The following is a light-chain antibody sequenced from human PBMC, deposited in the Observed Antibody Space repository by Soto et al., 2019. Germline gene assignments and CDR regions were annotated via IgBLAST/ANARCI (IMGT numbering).Light chain of an antibody. Sequence: QSALTQPASVSGSPGQSITISCTGTSSDVGSYNLVSWYQQHPGKAPKLMIYEGSKRPSGVSNRFSGYKSGNTASLTLSGRQAEDEADYSCCSYAVRSTPHVVFGGGTKLTVL. CDR2: EGS. CDR1: SSDVGSYNL. V-gene: IGLV2-23*01. CDR3: CSYAVRSTPHVV. J-gene: IGLJ2*01.